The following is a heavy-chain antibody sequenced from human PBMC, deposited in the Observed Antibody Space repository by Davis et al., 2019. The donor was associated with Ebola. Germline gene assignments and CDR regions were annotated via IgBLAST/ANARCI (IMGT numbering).Heavy chain of an antibody. CDR1: GFTFSSYG. CDR3: SGTSSSGDV. CDR2: IWYDGSNK. J-gene: IGHJ6*02. Sequence: GGSLRLSCAASGFTFSSYGMHWVRQAPGKGLEWVAVIWYDGSNKYYADSVKGRFTISRDNSKNTAYLQMNSLKTEDTAVYYCSGTSSSGDVWGQGTTVTVSS. D-gene: IGHD2-2*01. V-gene: IGHV3-33*01.